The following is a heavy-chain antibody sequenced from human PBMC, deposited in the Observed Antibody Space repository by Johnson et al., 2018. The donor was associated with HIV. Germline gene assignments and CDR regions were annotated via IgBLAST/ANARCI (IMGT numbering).Heavy chain of an antibody. Sequence: QVQLVESGGGLVKPGGSLRLSCAASGFIFSDNYMTWIRQAPGKGLEWVAYISSSGTTIYYADSVEGRFTISRDNARNSLYLQMNSLRAEDTAVYYCARDYVQWELLKGDAFDIWGQGTMVTVSS. V-gene: IGHV3-11*04. D-gene: IGHD1-26*01. J-gene: IGHJ3*02. CDR3: ARDYVQWELLKGDAFDI. CDR2: ISSSGTTI. CDR1: GFIFSDNY.